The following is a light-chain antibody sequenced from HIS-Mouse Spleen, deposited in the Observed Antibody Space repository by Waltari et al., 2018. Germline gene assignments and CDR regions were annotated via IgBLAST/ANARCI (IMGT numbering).Light chain of an antibody. Sequence: QSALTQPASVSGSPGQSITISCTGTSSDVGSYNLVSWYQQHPGKAPKLMIYDGSKRPSGVSKRFSGSKSGNTASLTISGLQAEDEADYYCCSYAGSSTWVFGGGTKLTVL. J-gene: IGLJ3*02. CDR3: CSYAGSSTWV. CDR1: SSDVGSYNL. CDR2: DGS. V-gene: IGLV2-23*01.